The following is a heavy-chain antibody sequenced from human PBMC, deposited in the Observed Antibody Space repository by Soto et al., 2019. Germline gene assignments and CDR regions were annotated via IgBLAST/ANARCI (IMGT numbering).Heavy chain of an antibody. J-gene: IGHJ3*02. CDR3: ARDYGSGSINDAFDI. CDR2: IIPIFGTA. V-gene: IGHV1-69*13. Sequence: SVKVSCKASGGTFSSYAISWVRQAPGQGLEWMGGIIPIFGTANYAQKFQGRVTITADESTSTAYMELSSLRSEDTAVYYCARDYGSGSINDAFDIWGQGTMVTVSS. CDR1: GGTFSSYA. D-gene: IGHD3-10*01.